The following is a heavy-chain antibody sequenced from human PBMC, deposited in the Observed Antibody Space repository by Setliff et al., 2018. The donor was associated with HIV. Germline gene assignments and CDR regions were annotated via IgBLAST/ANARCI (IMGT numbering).Heavy chain of an antibody. CDR1: AGSIGSSTYY. D-gene: IGHD6-19*01. CDR3: IIAYSSGWLSPMGFDS. Sequence: SETLSLTCTVSAGSIGSSTYYWAWIRQPPGKGLEWIGTIYYSGSTYYNPSLRSRATISVDTSKNQFSLKLSSVTAADTAMYYCIIAYSSGWLSPMGFDSWGQGTLVTVSS. CDR2: IYYSGST. J-gene: IGHJ4*02. V-gene: IGHV4-39*01.